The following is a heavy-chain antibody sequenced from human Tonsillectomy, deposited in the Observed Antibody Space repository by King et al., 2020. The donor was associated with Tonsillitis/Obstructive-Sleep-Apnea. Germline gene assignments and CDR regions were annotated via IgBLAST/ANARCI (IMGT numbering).Heavy chain of an antibody. CDR1: GDSISSSHY. J-gene: IGHJ6*02. CDR2: IYYSGST. Sequence: QLQESGPGLVKPSETLSLTCTVSGDSISSSHYWGWIRQPPGKGLEWIGSIYYSGSTYYNPSLKSRVTISVDTSKNQFSLKLSSVTAADTAVYYCARRGSSGWHPYFYAMDVWGQGTAVTVSS. CDR3: ARRGSSGWHPYFYAMDV. D-gene: IGHD6-19*01. V-gene: IGHV4-39*01.